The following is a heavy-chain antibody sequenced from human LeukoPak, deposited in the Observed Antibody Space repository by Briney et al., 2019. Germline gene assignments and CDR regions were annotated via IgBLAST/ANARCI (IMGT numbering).Heavy chain of an antibody. CDR1: GFTFSSYS. Sequence: NPGGSLRLSCAASGFTFSSYSMNWVRQAPGKGLEWVSSISSDSSYIYYADSLKGRFTISRDNAKNSLYLQMNSLSTEDTAVYYCARDFRRISEYWGQGTLVTVSS. CDR3: ARDFRRISEY. D-gene: IGHD3-16*02. CDR2: ISSDSSYI. J-gene: IGHJ4*02. V-gene: IGHV3-21*01.